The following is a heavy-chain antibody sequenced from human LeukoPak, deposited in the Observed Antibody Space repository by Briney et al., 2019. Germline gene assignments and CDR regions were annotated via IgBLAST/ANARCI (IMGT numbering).Heavy chain of an antibody. Sequence: SETLSLTCAVYGGSFSGYYWSWIRQPPGKGLEWIGEINHSGTTNYNPSLKSRVTISVDTSKNQFSLKLSSVTAADTAVYYCAREGGPYRPLDYSGQGTLVTVAS. V-gene: IGHV4-34*01. CDR3: AREGGPYRPLDY. CDR2: INHSGTT. J-gene: IGHJ4*02. CDR1: GGSFSGYY.